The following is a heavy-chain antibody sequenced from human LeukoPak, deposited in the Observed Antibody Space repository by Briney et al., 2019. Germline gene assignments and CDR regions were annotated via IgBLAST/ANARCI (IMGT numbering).Heavy chain of an antibody. J-gene: IGHJ3*02. CDR2: ISDSGGST. CDR3: AKAAYGGNSLAFDI. Sequence: GGSLRLSCAASGFTFANYAMSWVRQAPGKGLEWVSGISDSGGSTYYADSVKGRFTISRDNSKNTLYLQMNSLRAEDTAVYYCAKAAYGGNSLAFDIWGQGTMVTVSS. CDR1: GFTFANYA. V-gene: IGHV3-23*01. D-gene: IGHD4-23*01.